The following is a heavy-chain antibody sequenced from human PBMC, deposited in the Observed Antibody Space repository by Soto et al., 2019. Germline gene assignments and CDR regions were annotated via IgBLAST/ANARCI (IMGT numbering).Heavy chain of an antibody. V-gene: IGHV3-30*18. J-gene: IGHJ6*02. CDR2: ISYDGSNK. CDR1: GFTFSSYG. Sequence: GGSLRLSCAASGFTFSSYGMHWVRQAPGKGLEWVAVISYDGSNKYYADSVKGRFTISRDNSKNTLYLQMNSLRAEDTAVYYCAKFPAAAGTQRYYYGMDVWGQGTTVTVSS. CDR3: AKFPAAAGTQRYYYGMDV. D-gene: IGHD6-13*01.